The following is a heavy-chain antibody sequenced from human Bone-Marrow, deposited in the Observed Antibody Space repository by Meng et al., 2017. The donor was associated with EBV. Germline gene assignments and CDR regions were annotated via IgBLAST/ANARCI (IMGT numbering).Heavy chain of an antibody. J-gene: IGHJ5*02. D-gene: IGHD4-23*01. CDR3: ARGKRWVRNWFDP. CDR2: INHSGST. Sequence: QLQQCGAGLLKPSETLSLTCAVYGGSFSGYYWRWIRQPPGKGLEWIGEINHSGSTNYNPSLKSRVTISVDTSKNQFSLKLSSVTAADTAVYYCARGKRWVRNWFDPWGQGTLVTVSS. V-gene: IGHV4-34*01. CDR1: GGSFSGYY.